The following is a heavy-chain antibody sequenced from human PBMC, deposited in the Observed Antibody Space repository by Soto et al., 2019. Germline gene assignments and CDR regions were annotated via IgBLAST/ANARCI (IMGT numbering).Heavy chain of an antibody. D-gene: IGHD3-16*01. CDR1: SDTFNNYG. CDR2: ISTYTANP. V-gene: IGHV1-18*01. CDR3: AIFHSYTFSATTPWDF. Sequence: QVQLVQSGAEVKSPGASVKVTCKASSDTFNNYGISWVRQAPGQGLEWMGWISTYTANPEYAEALRDRMTMVLDTSTSTAFLELRSLRYDDTAVYYCAIFHSYTFSATTPWDFWGHGTLVTVSS. J-gene: IGHJ4*01.